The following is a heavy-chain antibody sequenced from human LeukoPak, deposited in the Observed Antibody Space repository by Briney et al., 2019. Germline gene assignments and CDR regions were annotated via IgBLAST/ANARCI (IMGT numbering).Heavy chain of an antibody. J-gene: IGHJ4*02. Sequence: GGSLRLFCAASGFTFSSYAMSWVRQAPGKGLEWVSAISGSGGSTYYADSVKGRFTISRDNSKNTLYLQMNSLRAEDTAVYYCAKERRGYQRYYYFDYWGQGTLVTVSS. D-gene: IGHD2-2*01. V-gene: IGHV3-23*01. CDR2: ISGSGGST. CDR3: AKERRGYQRYYYFDY. CDR1: GFTFSSYA.